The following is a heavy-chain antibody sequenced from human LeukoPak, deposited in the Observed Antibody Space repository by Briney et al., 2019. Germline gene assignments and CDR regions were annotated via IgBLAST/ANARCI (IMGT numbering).Heavy chain of an antibody. CDR1: GFIFSQYS. Sequence: GGSLRLSCAASGFIFSQYSMNWVRQAPGKGLEWVSHIRSSSETFYADSVKGRFTISRDNARSSLYLQMNNLRGEDTAIYYCARDAGNSGYGCDLWGQGTLVTVSS. D-gene: IGHD5-12*01. CDR2: IRSSSET. J-gene: IGHJ5*02. CDR3: ARDAGNSGYGCDL. V-gene: IGHV3-48*01.